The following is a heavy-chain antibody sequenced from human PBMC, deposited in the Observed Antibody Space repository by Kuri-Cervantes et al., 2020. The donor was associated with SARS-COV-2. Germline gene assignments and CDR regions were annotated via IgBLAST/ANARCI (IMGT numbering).Heavy chain of an antibody. D-gene: IGHD6-13*01. V-gene: IGHV1-46*03. J-gene: IGHJ4*02. CDR3: ARDSEGSSWPNYYFDY. CDR2: INPSGGST. Sequence: ASVKVSCKASGYTFTSYYMHWVRQAPGQGLEWMGIINPSGGSTSYAQKFQGRVTMTRDTSTSTVYMELSSPRSEDTAVYYCARDSEGSSWPNYYFDYWGQGTLVTVSS. CDR1: GYTFTSYY.